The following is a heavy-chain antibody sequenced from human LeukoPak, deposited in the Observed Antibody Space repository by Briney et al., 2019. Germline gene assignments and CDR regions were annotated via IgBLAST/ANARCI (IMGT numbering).Heavy chain of an antibody. D-gene: IGHD3-10*01. CDR3: AKYRGVIYAFDI. Sequence: GGSLRLSCAASGFTFSSYAMHWVRQAPGKGLEWVAVISYDGSNKYYADSVKGRFTISRDNSKNTLYLQMNSLRAEDTAVYYCAKYRGVIYAFDIWGQGTMVTVSS. J-gene: IGHJ3*02. CDR2: ISYDGSNK. CDR1: GFTFSSYA. V-gene: IGHV3-30-3*02.